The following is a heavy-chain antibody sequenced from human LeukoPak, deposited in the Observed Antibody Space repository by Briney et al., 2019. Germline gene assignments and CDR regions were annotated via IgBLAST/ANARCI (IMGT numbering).Heavy chain of an antibody. V-gene: IGHV3-23*01. CDR1: GFTFSSYA. Sequence: PGGSLRLSCAASGFTFSSYAMSWVRQAPGKGREWVSAISGSGGSTYYADSVKGRFTISRDNSKNTLYLQMNSLRAEDTAVYYCAKGHHILGVAAIDFWAQGTLVPVSS. CDR2: ISGSGGST. CDR3: AKGHHILGVAAIDF. J-gene: IGHJ4*02. D-gene: IGHD2-15*01.